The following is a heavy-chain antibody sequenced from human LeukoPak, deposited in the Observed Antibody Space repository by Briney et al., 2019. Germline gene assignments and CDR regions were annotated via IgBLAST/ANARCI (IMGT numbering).Heavy chain of an antibody. CDR2: ISWNSGSI. V-gene: IGHV3-9*01. D-gene: IGHD4-17*01. Sequence: GGSLRLSCAASGFTFDDYAMHWVRQAPGKGLEWVSGISWNSGSIGYADSVKGRFTISRDNAKNSLYLQMNSLRAEDTALYYRAKAPYGDYVAQFDYWGQGTLVTVSS. J-gene: IGHJ4*02. CDR1: GFTFDDYA. CDR3: AKAPYGDYVAQFDY.